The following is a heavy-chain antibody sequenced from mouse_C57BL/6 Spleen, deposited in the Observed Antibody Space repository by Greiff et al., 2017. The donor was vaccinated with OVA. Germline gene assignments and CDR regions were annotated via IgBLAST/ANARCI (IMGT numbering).Heavy chain of an antibody. CDR3: ARYYGYDEDAMDY. CDR1: GFTFTDYY. CDR2: IRNKANGYTT. V-gene: IGHV7-3*01. Sequence: DVHLVESGGGLVQPGGSLSLSCAASGFTFTDYYMSWVRQPPGKALEWLGFIRNKANGYTTEYSASVKGRFTISRDNSQSILYLQMNALRAEDSATYYCARYYGYDEDAMDYWGQGTSVTVSS. D-gene: IGHD2-2*01. J-gene: IGHJ4*01.